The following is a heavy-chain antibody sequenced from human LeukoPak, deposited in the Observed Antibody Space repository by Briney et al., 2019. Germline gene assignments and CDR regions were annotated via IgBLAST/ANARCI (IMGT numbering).Heavy chain of an antibody. CDR1: GAISYYY. Sequence: SETLSLTCTVSGAISYYYWSWIRQPPGKGLEWIGEINHSGSTNYNPSLKSRVTISVDTSKNQFSLKLSSVTAADTAVYYCARQRGSGYSYRTRHFDYWGQGTLVTVSS. CDR2: INHSGST. CDR3: ARQRGSGYSYRTRHFDY. D-gene: IGHD5-18*01. J-gene: IGHJ4*02. V-gene: IGHV4-34*01.